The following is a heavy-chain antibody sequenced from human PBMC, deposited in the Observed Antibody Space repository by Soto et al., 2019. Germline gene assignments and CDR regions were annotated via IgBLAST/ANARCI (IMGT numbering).Heavy chain of an antibody. CDR1: GGSISSGGYY. Sequence: QVQLQESGPGLVKPSQTLSLTCTVSGGSISSGGYYWSWIRQHPGKGLEWIGYIYYSGSTYYNPSLKSRVTISVDTSKNQFSLKLSSVTAADSAVYYCARGVTMVRGVIHTPYFDYWGQGTLVTVSS. J-gene: IGHJ4*02. V-gene: IGHV4-31*03. CDR2: IYYSGST. D-gene: IGHD3-10*01. CDR3: ARGVTMVRGVIHTPYFDY.